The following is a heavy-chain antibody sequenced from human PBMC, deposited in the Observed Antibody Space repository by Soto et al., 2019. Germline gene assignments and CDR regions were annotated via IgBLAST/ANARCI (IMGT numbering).Heavy chain of an antibody. CDR3: AKWNEMKRSFDD. CDR2: FHHIGKS. Sequence: PSETLSLTCTVSAGSITSYYWNWIRQPPEKGLEWNGFFHHIGKSRPNPSFRSRFAFSVDTPEGKFSLALRFVTVADTAVYYCAKWNEMKRSFDDWGQGILLTVSS. D-gene: IGHD1-1*01. J-gene: IGHJ4*02. CDR1: AGSITSYY. V-gene: IGHV4-59*01.